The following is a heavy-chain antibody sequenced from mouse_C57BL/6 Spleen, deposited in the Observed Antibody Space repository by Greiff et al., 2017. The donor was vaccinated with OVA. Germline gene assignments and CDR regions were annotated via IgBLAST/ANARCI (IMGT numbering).Heavy chain of an antibody. CDR2: IYPSDSET. Sequence: QVQLQQPGAELVRPGSSVKLSCKASGYTFTSYWMDWVKQRPGQGLEWIGNIYPSDSETHYNQKFKDKATLTVDKSSSTAYMQLSSLTSEDSAVYYCAKSRDTYGCYSAWFAYWGQGTLVTVSA. CDR3: AKSRDTYGCYSAWFAY. V-gene: IGHV1-61*01. J-gene: IGHJ3*01. CDR1: GYTFTSYW. D-gene: IGHD1-1*01.